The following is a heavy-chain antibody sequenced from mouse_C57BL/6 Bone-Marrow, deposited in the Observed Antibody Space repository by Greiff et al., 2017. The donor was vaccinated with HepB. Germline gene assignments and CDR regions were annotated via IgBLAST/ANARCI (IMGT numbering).Heavy chain of an antibody. J-gene: IGHJ3*01. Sequence: EVKLMESGPGLVKPSQSLSLTCSVTGYSITSGYYWNWIRQFPGNKLEWMGYISYDGSNNYNPSLKNRISITRDTSKNQFFLKLNSVTTEDTATYYCAMIYYGYSFAYWGQGTLVTVSA. D-gene: IGHD2-2*01. CDR2: ISYDGSN. V-gene: IGHV3-6*01. CDR1: GYSITSGYY. CDR3: AMIYYGYSFAY.